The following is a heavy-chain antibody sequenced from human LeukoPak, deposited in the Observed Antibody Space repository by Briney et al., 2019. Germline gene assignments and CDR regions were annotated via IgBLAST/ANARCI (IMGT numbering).Heavy chain of an antibody. CDR3: ARASRFRYIAAAGIIQKRYYMDV. J-gene: IGHJ6*03. V-gene: IGHV4-4*07. Sequence: SETLSLTCTVSGGSISSYYWSWIRQPAGKGLEWIGRIYTSGSTNYNPSLKSRVTMSVDTSKNQFSLKLSSVTAADTAVYYCARASRFRYIAAAGIIQKRYYMDVWGKGTTVTVSS. CDR1: GGSISSYY. CDR2: IYTSGST. D-gene: IGHD6-13*01.